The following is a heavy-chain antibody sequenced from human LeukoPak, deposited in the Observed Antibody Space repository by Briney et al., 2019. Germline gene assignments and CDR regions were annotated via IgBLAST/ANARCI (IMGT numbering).Heavy chain of an antibody. CDR1: GFTFSSYE. D-gene: IGHD5-18*01. V-gene: IGHV3-48*03. CDR3: AREGYSYGYYFDY. Sequence: GGSLRLSCAASGFTFSSYEMNWVRQAPGKGLEWVSCISSSGSTIYYADSVKGRFTISRDNAKNSLYLQMNSLRAEDTAVYYCAREGYSYGYYFDYWGQGTLVTVSS. CDR2: ISSSGSTI. J-gene: IGHJ4*02.